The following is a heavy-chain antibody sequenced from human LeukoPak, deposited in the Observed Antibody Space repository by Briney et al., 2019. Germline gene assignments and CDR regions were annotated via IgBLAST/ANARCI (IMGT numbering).Heavy chain of an antibody. Sequence: ASVKVSCKASGYIFTDYYMHWVRQAPGQGLEWLGWIIPNSGRTNYAQKFQGRVTMTRDTSISTAYMEMRGLRADDTAVYYCALILTVVPAAKYYSNYYGKDVWGQGTTVTVSS. D-gene: IGHD2-2*01. V-gene: IGHV1-2*02. CDR1: GYIFTDYY. CDR3: ALILTVVPAAKYYSNYYGKDV. J-gene: IGHJ6*02. CDR2: IIPNSGRT.